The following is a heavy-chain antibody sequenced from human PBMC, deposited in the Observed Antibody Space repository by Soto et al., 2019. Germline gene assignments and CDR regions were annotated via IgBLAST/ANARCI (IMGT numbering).Heavy chain of an antibody. D-gene: IGHD2-2*01. CDR3: ATDLGRRSSVWFDY. J-gene: IGHJ4*02. CDR2: IKSNADGGTT. CDR1: GFTFTNAW. V-gene: IGHV3-15*01. Sequence: EVQLVESGGDLVKPGGSLRISCTASGFTFTNAWMTWVRQVPGKGLEWVGRIKSNADGGTTDYPAPVKGRFTISRDESRNTVHLQMNSLNTDDTAVHYCATDLGRRSSVWFDYWGQGTLVTVSS.